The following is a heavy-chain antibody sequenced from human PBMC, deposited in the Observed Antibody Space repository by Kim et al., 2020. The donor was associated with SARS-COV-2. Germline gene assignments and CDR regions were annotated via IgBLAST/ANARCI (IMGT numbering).Heavy chain of an antibody. V-gene: IGHV1-18*01. CDR3: ARDLSWFDP. Sequence: GNTNYAQKLQGRVTMTTDTSTSTAYMELRSLRADDTAVYYCARDLSWFDPWGQGTLVTVSS. CDR2: GNT. J-gene: IGHJ5*02.